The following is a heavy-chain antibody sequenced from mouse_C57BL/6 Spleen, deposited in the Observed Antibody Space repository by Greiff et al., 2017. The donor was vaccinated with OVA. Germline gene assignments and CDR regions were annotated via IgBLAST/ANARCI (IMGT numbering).Heavy chain of an antibody. CDR1: GYTFTSYG. CDR3: AKEGGIRGARDY. V-gene: IGHV1-81*01. CDR2: IYPRSGNT. Sequence: VKLVESGAELARPGASVKLSCKASGYTFTSYGISWVKQRTGQGLEWIGEIYPRSGNTYYNEKFKGKATLTADKSSSTACMELRSLTSEDSAVYFCAKEGGIRGARDYWGQGTSVTVSS. J-gene: IGHJ4*01. D-gene: IGHD1-1*01.